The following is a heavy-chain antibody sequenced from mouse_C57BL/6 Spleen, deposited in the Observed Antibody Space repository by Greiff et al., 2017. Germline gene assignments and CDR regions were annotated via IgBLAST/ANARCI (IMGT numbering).Heavy chain of an antibody. D-gene: IGHD4-1*01. Sequence: VQLKQSGPELVKPGASVKISCKASGYSFTDYNMNWVKQCNGKSLEWIGVLNPNYGTTSYNQKFKGKATLTVDQSSSTAYMQLNSLISEDSAVYYWARGGALGGRFAYWGQGTLVTGSA. V-gene: IGHV1-39*01. CDR1: GYSFTDYN. CDR2: LNPNYGTT. CDR3: ARGGALGGRFAY. J-gene: IGHJ3*01.